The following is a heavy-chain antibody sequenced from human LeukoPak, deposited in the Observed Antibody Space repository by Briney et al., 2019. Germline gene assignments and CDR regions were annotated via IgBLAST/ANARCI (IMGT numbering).Heavy chain of an antibody. V-gene: IGHV3-21*01. CDR3: ARVGGGNSMARAFDI. J-gene: IGHJ3*02. CDR2: ISSSSSCI. D-gene: IGHD4-23*01. CDR1: RFTFSSYS. Sequence: GGSLRLSCAASRFTFSSYSMNWVRQAPGKGLEWVSSISSSSSCIYYADSVKGRFTISRDNAKNSLYLQMNSLRAEDTAVYYCARVGGGNSMARAFDIWGQGTMVAVSS.